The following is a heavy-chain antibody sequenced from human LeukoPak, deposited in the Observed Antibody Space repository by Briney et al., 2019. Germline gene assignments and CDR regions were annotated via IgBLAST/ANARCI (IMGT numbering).Heavy chain of an antibody. D-gene: IGHD2-2*01. CDR3: ARGGCERTSCYGGYYYYMDV. CDR1: GYTFTSYD. CDR2: MNPNSDNT. V-gene: IGHV1-8*01. Sequence: GASVKVSCKASGYTFTSYDINWVRQATGQGLEWMGWMNPNSDNTGYAQKFQGRVTITADESTSTAYMELSSLRSEDTAVYYCARGGCERTSCYGGYYYYMDVWGKGTTVTVSS. J-gene: IGHJ6*03.